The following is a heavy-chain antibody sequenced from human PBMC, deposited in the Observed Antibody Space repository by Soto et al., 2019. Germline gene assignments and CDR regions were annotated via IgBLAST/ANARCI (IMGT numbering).Heavy chain of an antibody. CDR3: ARGALTIYFVY. Sequence: QVQLQESGPGLVKPSETLSLTCAVSGGSISSYYWSWIRQPPGKGLEWIGYFYYSGSTNYNPSLKSRVTISVDTSKNQFSLKLSSVTAADTAVYYCARGALTIYFVYCGQGTQVTDSS. CDR2: FYYSGST. V-gene: IGHV4-59*01. CDR1: GGSISSYY. J-gene: IGHJ4*02.